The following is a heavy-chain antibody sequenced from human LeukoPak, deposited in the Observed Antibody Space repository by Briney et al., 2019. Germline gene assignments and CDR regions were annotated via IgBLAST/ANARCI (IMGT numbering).Heavy chain of an antibody. CDR2: ISYDGSNK. CDR1: GFTFSGYA. J-gene: IGHJ4*02. Sequence: GGSLRLSCAASGFTFSGYAMHWVRQAPGKGLEWVAVISYDGSNKYYADSVKGRFTISRDNSKNTLYLQMNSLRAEDTAVYYCTRGSTVTTYYWGQGTLVTVSS. CDR3: TRGSTVTTYY. V-gene: IGHV3-30-3*01. D-gene: IGHD4-17*01.